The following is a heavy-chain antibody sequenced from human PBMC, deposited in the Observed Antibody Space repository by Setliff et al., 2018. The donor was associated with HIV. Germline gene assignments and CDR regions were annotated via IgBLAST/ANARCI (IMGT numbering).Heavy chain of an antibody. J-gene: IGHJ4*02. D-gene: IGHD6-13*01. CDR3: ATQTGFYNSHWYDY. Sequence: PGGSLRLSCAASGFTFSSFAMTWVRQAPGKGLEWVSSISGSGDNTVYAGSVKGRFIISRDNSKSTLYLQMNSLRAEDAAVYYCATQTGFYNSHWYDYWGQGTMVTVS. V-gene: IGHV3-23*01. CDR1: GFTFSSFA. CDR2: ISGSGDNT.